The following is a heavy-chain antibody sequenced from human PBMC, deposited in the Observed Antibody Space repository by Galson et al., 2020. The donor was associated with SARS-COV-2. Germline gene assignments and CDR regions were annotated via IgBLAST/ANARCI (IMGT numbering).Heavy chain of an antibody. CDR2: ISCTSGRI. J-gene: IGHJ4*02. Sequence: GGSLSLSCAASGFTIADYAMHWVRQAPGKGLEWVSGISCTSGRIGYADSVQGRFTITRDNAKNSLYLQMNSLRAEDTAWDYCAKEGVGATHFDFWGQGTLVTVSS. CDR3: AKEGVGATHFDF. D-gene: IGHD1-26*01. CDR1: GFTIADYA. V-gene: IGHV3-9*01.